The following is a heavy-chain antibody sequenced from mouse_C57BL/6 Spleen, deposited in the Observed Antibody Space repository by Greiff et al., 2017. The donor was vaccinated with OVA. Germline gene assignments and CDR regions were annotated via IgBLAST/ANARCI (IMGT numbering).Heavy chain of an antibody. CDR3: ARSMITTDYYFDY. D-gene: IGHD2-4*01. CDR1: GYTFTSYW. V-gene: IGHV1-69*01. Sequence: QVQLKQPGAELVMPGASVKLSCKASGYTFTSYWMHWVKQRPGQGLEWIGEIDPSDSYTNYNQKFKGKSTLTVDKSSSTAYMQLSSLTSEDSAVYYCARSMITTDYYFDYWGQGTTLTVSS. J-gene: IGHJ2*01. CDR2: IDPSDSYT.